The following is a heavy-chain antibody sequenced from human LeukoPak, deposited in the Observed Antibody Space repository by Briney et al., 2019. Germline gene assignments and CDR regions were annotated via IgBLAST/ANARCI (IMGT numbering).Heavy chain of an antibody. J-gene: IGHJ4*02. CDR3: ARDQPLIRLGELLSGSLDY. CDR1: GYTFTSYG. CDR2: ISAYNGNT. Sequence: GASVKVSCKASGYTFTSYGISWVRQAPGQGLEWMGWISAYNGNTNYAQKLQGRVTMTTDTSTSTAYMELRSLRSDDTAVYYCARDQPLIRLGELLSGSLDYWGQGTLVTVSS. V-gene: IGHV1-18*01. D-gene: IGHD3-16*01.